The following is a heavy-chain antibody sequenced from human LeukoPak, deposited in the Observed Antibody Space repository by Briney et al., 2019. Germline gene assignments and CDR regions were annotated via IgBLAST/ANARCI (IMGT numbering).Heavy chain of an antibody. CDR2: MNPNSGNT. V-gene: IGHV1-8*03. D-gene: IGHD3-22*01. Sequence: GASVKVSCKASGYTFTSYDINWVRQATGQGLEWMGWMNPNSGNTGYAQKLQGRVTITRNTSISTAYMELSSLRSEDTAVYSCARSYYDSSPYFDLWGRGTLVTVSS. CDR3: ARSYYDSSPYFDL. CDR1: GYTFTSYD. J-gene: IGHJ2*01.